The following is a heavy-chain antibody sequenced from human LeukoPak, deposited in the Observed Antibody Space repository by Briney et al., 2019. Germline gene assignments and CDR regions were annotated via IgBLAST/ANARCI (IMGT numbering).Heavy chain of an antibody. D-gene: IGHD6-19*01. CDR1: GFTFSSYA. V-gene: IGHV3-21*01. J-gene: IGHJ4*02. Sequence: GGSLRLSCAASGFTFSSYAMSWVRQAPGKGLEWVSSISSSSSYIYYADSVKGRFTISRDNAKNSLYLQMNSLRAEDTAVYYCARDRRGRGRSSGWYRGFDYWGQGTLVTVSS. CDR3: ARDRRGRGRSSGWYRGFDY. CDR2: ISSSSSYI.